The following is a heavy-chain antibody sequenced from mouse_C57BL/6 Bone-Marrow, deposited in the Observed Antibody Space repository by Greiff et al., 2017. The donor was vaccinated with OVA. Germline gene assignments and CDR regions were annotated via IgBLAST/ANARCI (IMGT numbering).Heavy chain of an antibody. J-gene: IGHJ3*01. V-gene: IGHV5-16*01. Sequence: EVKVEESEGGLVQPGSSMKLSCTASGFTFSDYYMAWVRQVPEKGLEWVANINYDGSSTYYLDSLKSRFIISRDNAKNILYLQMSSLKSEDTATYYCARGPITTGAYWGQGTLVTVSA. D-gene: IGHD1-2*01. CDR2: INYDGSST. CDR1: GFTFSDYY. CDR3: ARGPITTGAY.